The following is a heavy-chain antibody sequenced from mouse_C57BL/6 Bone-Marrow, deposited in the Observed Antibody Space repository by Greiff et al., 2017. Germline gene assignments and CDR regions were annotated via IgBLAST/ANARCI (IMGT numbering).Heavy chain of an antibody. CDR1: GYAFSSYW. Sequence: VQLQESGAELVKPGASVKISCKASGYAFSSYWMNWVKQRPGKGLEWIGQIYPGDGDTNYNGKFKGKATLTADKSSSTAYMQLSSLTSEDSAVYFCARGENYGQLWFAYWGQGTLVTVSA. CDR3: ARGENYGQLWFAY. D-gene: IGHD1-1*02. V-gene: IGHV1-80*01. CDR2: IYPGDGDT. J-gene: IGHJ3*01.